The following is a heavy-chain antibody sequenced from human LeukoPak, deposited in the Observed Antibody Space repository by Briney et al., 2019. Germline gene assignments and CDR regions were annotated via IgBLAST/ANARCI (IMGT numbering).Heavy chain of an antibody. CDR2: ISGSGGST. J-gene: IGHJ4*02. Sequence: GGSLRLSCAASGFTFATYVMSWVRQAPGKGREGVSAISGSGGSTYYADSVKGRFTVSRDNSKNTVHLQMNSLRAEDTAVYYCAKGGREGYNFNHWGQGTLVTVSS. D-gene: IGHD5-24*01. CDR3: AKGGREGYNFNH. V-gene: IGHV3-23*01. CDR1: GFTFATYV.